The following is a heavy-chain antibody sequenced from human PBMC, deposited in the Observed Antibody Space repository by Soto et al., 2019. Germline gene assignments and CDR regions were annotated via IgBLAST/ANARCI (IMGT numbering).Heavy chain of an antibody. D-gene: IGHD1-26*01. Sequence: PGGSLRLSCTASGFTFNTHWMHWVRQAPGKGLVWVSRIYFDGITTNYADSVKGLLTVSRDNAKKTGYLHVNTLRDEDTAGYSCARGSAMGVDYWGQGTMVTVYS. V-gene: IGHV3-74*01. CDR1: GFTFNTHW. CDR2: IYFDGITT. CDR3: ARGSAMGVDY. J-gene: IGHJ4*02.